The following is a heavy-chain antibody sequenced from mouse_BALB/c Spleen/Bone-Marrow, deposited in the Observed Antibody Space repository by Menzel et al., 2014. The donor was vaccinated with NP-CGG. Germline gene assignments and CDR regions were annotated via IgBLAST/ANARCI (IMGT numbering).Heavy chain of an antibody. Sequence: VQLHESGAELARPGASVKLSCKASGYTFTSYWMQWVKQRPGQGLEWIGAIYPGDGETRYTQKFKGKATLTADKSSSTAYMQLSSLASEDSAVYYCAYGTTFAYWGQGTLVTVSA. CDR1: GYTFTSYW. J-gene: IGHJ3*01. CDR3: AYGTTFAY. CDR2: IYPGDGET. V-gene: IGHV1-87*01. D-gene: IGHD2-1*01.